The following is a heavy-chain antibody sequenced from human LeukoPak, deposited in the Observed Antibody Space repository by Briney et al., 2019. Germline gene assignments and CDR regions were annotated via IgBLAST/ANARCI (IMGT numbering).Heavy chain of an antibody. J-gene: IGHJ5*02. V-gene: IGHV1-2*06. Sequence: ASVKLSCKAAGYTFTGYYMHWVRQAPGQGLEWMGRINPNSGGTNYAHKFQGRVTMSRDTSISTAYMELSRLRSDDTAVYYCARDNRYCGGGSCPIICFDPWGQGNLVTVSS. CDR3: ARDNRYCGGGSCPIICFDP. CDR2: INPNSGGT. D-gene: IGHD2-15*01. CDR1: GYTFTGYY.